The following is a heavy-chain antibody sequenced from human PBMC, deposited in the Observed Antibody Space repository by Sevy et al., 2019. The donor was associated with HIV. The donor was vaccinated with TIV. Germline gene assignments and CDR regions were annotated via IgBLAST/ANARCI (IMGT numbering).Heavy chain of an antibody. CDR3: TRLGGTVVTPYYAMDV. J-gene: IGHJ6*02. CDR2: IRSKANNYAT. Sequence: GGSLRLSCAASGFTFGGSAMHWVRQASGKGLEWVGRIRSKANNYATAHAASVKGRFTISRDDSKNTAYLQMNSLKTEETALYFFTRLGGTVVTPYYAMDVWGQGTTVTVSS. CDR1: GFTFGGSA. V-gene: IGHV3-73*01. D-gene: IGHD2-21*02.